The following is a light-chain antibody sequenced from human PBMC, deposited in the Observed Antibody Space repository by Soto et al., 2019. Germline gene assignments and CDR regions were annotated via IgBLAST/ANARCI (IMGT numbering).Light chain of an antibody. J-gene: IGKJ1*01. V-gene: IGKV3-20*01. CDR1: QRVSSSY. CDR3: QQYVSSPWT. Sequence: DIVLTQSPGTLSLSPGERATLSCRASQRVSSSYLAWYQQKPGQAPRLLISGASSRATGIPDRFSGSGSGTDFTLTISRLEPEDFAVYYCQQYVSSPWTFGQGTKVEIK. CDR2: GAS.